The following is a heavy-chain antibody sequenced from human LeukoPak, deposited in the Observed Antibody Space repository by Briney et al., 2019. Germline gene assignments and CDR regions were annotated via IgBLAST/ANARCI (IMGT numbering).Heavy chain of an antibody. Sequence: GGTLRLSCAVSGFTFSSDAMDWIRQAPRRGLWWVSEISGTDESTNYVDSVKGRFIISRDNSKNTLYLLLKSLRVADTAVYYCATRRLGRGAFDFWGQGTMVTVSS. V-gene: IGHV3-23*01. J-gene: IGHJ3*01. CDR2: ISGTDEST. D-gene: IGHD7-27*01. CDR3: ATRRLGRGAFDF. CDR1: GFTFSSDA.